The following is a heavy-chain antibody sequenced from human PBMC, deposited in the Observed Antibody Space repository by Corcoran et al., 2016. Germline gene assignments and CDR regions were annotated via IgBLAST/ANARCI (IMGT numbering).Heavy chain of an antibody. V-gene: IGHV5-51*01. CDR3: ARRTWRGLNLGFDYCDY. D-gene: IGHD3-10*01. CDR1: GYRFTNYW. J-gene: IGHJ4*02. Sequence: EVQLVQSGAEVKKPGESLKISCKGSGYRFTNYWIGWVRQMPGKGLEWMGIIYPGDSDTRYSPSFQGQVTISADKPISTAHLQWSSLKAADTAIYYCARRTWRGLNLGFDYCDYWGQGALVTVSS. CDR2: IYPGDSDT.